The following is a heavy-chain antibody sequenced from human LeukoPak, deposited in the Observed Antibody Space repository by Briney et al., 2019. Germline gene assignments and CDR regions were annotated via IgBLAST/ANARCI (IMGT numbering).Heavy chain of an antibody. CDR1: GFTFSSYW. V-gene: IGHV3-74*01. D-gene: IGHD6-13*01. CDR2: INSDGSST. CDR3: ARVRQQLVGLLPTYYYYYMDV. Sequence: GGSLRLSCAASGFTFSSYWMHWVRQAPGKGLVWVSRINSDGSSTSYADSVKGRFTISRDNAKNTLYLQMNSLRAEDTAVYYCARVRQQLVGLLPTYYYYYMDVWGKGTTVTISS. J-gene: IGHJ6*03.